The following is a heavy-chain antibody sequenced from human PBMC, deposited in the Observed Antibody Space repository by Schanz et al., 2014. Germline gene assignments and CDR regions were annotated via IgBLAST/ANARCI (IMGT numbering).Heavy chain of an antibody. CDR3: ARSNYYDNSDYYNSFDY. CDR2: IIPILGIA. V-gene: IGHV1-69*02. J-gene: IGHJ4*02. D-gene: IGHD3-22*01. Sequence: QVQLVQSGAEVKKPGSSVKVSCKASRSTFSSYSISWVRQAPGQGLEWMGRIIPILGIANYAQKFQGRVTNTADKSTSTAYMDLSSLRPEDTAVYYCARSNYYDNSDYYNSFDYWGQGTLVAVSS. CDR1: RSTFSSYS.